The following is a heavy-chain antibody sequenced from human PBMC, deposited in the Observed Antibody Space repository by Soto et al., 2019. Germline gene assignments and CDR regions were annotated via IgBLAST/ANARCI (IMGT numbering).Heavy chain of an antibody. CDR2: IKSKTDGGTT. CDR3: TTGAIGEYCSSTSCYFDY. CDR1: GFTFSNAW. D-gene: IGHD2-2*01. V-gene: IGHV3-15*01. J-gene: IGHJ4*02. Sequence: WGSLRLSCAASGFTFSNAWMSWVRQAPGKGLEWVGRIKSKTDGGTTDYAAPVKGRFTISRDDSKNTLYLQMNSLKTEDTAVYYCTTGAIGEYCSSTSCYFDYWGQGTLVTVSS.